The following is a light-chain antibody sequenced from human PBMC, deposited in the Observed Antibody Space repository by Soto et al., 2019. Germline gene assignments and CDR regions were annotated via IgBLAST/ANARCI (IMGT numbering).Light chain of an antibody. Sequence: QSVLTQPRSVSGSPGQSVTISCTGTNTDVGGYNYVSWYQQHPGKAPKLMIYDVSKWPSGVPDRFSGSKSGNTASLTISGLQADDEADYYCCSYAGTYTWVFGGGTKLTVL. V-gene: IGLV2-11*01. CDR3: CSYAGTYTWV. J-gene: IGLJ2*01. CDR1: NTDVGGYNY. CDR2: DVS.